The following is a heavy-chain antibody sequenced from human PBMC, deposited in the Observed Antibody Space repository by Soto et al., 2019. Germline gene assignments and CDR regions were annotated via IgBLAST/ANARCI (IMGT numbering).Heavy chain of an antibody. Sequence: EVQLVESGGGLIQPGGSLRLSCAASGFTVSSNYMSWVRQAPGKGLEWVSVIYSGGSTYYADSVKGRVTIARDNSKNTLYLKMNTLRAGNTAVYYCARVYSSGFDADDYLGQGTLVTVSS. V-gene: IGHV3-53*01. CDR1: GFTVSSNY. J-gene: IGHJ4*02. CDR3: ARVYSSGFDADDY. CDR2: IYSGGST. D-gene: IGHD3-22*01.